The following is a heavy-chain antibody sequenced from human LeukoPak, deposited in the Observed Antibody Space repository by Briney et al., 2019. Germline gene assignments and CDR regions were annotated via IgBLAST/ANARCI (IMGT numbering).Heavy chain of an antibody. Sequence: GASVKVSCKASGYTFTDYYMHWVRQAPGQGPEWMGWINPNSGVTKYAQKFQGRVTMTRGTSIGTAHMELSSLTSDDTAMYYCARDRDLVGRWGSFDVWGQGTMVAVSS. CDR2: INPNSGVT. CDR3: ARDRDLVGRWGSFDV. V-gene: IGHV1-2*02. CDR1: GYTFTDYY. D-gene: IGHD2-2*01. J-gene: IGHJ3*01.